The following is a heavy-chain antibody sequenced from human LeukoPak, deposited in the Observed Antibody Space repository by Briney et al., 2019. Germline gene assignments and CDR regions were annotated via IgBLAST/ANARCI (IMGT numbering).Heavy chain of an antibody. V-gene: IGHV3-30-3*01. Sequence: GGSLRLSCAASGFTFSDYAMHWVRQAPGKGLEWVALISYDGTNKYYADSVKGRFTISRDNSKNTLYLQMNSLRAEDTAVYYCARDNGIPQMGIVAAGPFDYWGQGTLVTVSS. CDR2: ISYDGTNK. D-gene: IGHD6-13*01. CDR1: GFTFSDYA. J-gene: IGHJ4*02. CDR3: ARDNGIPQMGIVAAGPFDY.